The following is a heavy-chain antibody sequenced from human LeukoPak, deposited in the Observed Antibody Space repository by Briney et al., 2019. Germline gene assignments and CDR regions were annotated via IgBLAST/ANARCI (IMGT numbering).Heavy chain of an antibody. V-gene: IGHV3-21*01. J-gene: IGHJ4*02. CDR1: GFTFSSCS. CDR2: ISSSSSYI. CDR3: ARDQKEYSSSAGDY. D-gene: IGHD6-6*01. Sequence: GGSLRLSCAASGFTFSSCSMNWVRQAPGKGLEWVSSISSSSSYIYYADSVKGRFTISRDNAKNSLYLQMNSLRAEDTAVYYCARDQKEYSSSAGDYWGQGTLVTVSS.